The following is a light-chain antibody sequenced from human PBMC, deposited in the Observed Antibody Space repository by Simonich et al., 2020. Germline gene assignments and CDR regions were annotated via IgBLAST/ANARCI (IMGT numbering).Light chain of an antibody. CDR2: DAS. CDR3: QQYASSHHT. Sequence: EIVLTQSPGTLSLSPGERATLSCRASQSVSSSYLAWYQQKPGRAPRLLIYDASSRATGIPDRFSGSGSGTDFTLTISRLEPEDFAVYYCQQYASSHHTFGQGTKLEIK. V-gene: IGKV3-20*01. J-gene: IGKJ2*01. CDR1: QSVSSSY.